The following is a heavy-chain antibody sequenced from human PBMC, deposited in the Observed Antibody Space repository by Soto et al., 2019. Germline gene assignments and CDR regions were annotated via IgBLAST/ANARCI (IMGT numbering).Heavy chain of an antibody. CDR1: GFTFRGFT. Sequence: PGGSLRLSCAASGFTFRGFTMNWVRQAPGKGLEWVSTISSNSAYIYYTDALRGRFTISRDNAKNSLHLQRNSLRAEDTAVYYCTRDASRDSSARGWFDPWGPGTLVTVSS. J-gene: IGHJ5*02. CDR2: ISSNSAYI. D-gene: IGHD6-13*01. V-gene: IGHV3-21*01. CDR3: TRDASRDSSARGWFDP.